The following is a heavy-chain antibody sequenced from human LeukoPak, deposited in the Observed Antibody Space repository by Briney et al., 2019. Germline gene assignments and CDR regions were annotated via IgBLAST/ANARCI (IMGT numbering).Heavy chain of an antibody. D-gene: IGHD3-16*01. J-gene: IGHJ4*02. V-gene: IGHV3-23*01. CDR2: ISGSGGST. CDR1: GSTFSSYA. Sequence: GGSLRLSCAASGSTFSSYAMSWVRQAPGKGLEWVSAISGSGGSTYYADSVKGRFTISRDNSKNTLYLQMNSLRAEDTAVYYCAKDQQMITFGGDLDYWGQGTLVTVSS. CDR3: AKDQQMITFGGDLDY.